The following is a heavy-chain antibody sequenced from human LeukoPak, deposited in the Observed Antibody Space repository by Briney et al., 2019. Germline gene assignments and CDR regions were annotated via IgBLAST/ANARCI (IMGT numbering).Heavy chain of an antibody. CDR1: GGSISSSSYS. J-gene: IGHJ6*02. Sequence: SETLSLTCTVSGGSISSSSYSWGWIRQPPGKGLEWIGSIYYSGSTYYNPSLKSRVTISVDTSKNQFSLKLSSVTAADTAVYYCAGHSSGWYSGDYYYGMDVWGQGTTVTVSS. D-gene: IGHD6-19*01. CDR3: AGHSSGWYSGDYYYGMDV. V-gene: IGHV4-39*01. CDR2: IYYSGST.